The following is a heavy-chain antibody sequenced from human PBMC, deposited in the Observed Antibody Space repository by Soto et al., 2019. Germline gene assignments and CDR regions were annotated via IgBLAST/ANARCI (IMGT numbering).Heavy chain of an antibody. J-gene: IGHJ4*01. CDR2: INPSGGST. CDR1: GYTFTSYY. Sequence: ASVKVSCKASGYTFTSYYMHWVRQAPGQGLEWMGIINPSGGSTSYAQKFQGRDTMTRDTSTSTVYMELSSLRSEDTAVYYCASLTTMIRGVSYFDYWGQGTLVTVSS. CDR3: ASLTTMIRGVSYFDY. V-gene: IGHV1-46*01. D-gene: IGHD3-10*01.